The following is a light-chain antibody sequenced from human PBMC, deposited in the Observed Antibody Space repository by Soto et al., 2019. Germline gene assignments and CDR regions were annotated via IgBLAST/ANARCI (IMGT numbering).Light chain of an antibody. V-gene: IGKV3-11*01. CDR2: EAS. Sequence: EIVLTQSPATLSLSPGERATLSCRASQSISSYLAWYQQKPGQAPRLLIYEASNRATGIPARFSGSGSGTDFTLTINSLETEDFAVYYCQHRSNWITFGQGTRLEIK. J-gene: IGKJ5*01. CDR3: QHRSNWIT. CDR1: QSISSY.